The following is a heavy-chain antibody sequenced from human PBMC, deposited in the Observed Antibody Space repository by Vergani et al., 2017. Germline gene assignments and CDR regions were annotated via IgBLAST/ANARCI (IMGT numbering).Heavy chain of an antibody. CDR2: ISYDGSNK. D-gene: IGHD3-22*01. J-gene: IGHJ3*02. CDR1: GFTFSSYA. CDR3: ARDWPDNYYDSSGYYYVLGAFDI. V-gene: IGHV3-30-3*01. Sequence: QVQLVESGGGLVKPGGSLRLSCAASGFTFSSYAMHWVRQAPGKGLEWVAVISYDGSNKYYADSVKGRFTISRDNSKNTLYLQMNSLRAEDTAVYYCARDWPDNYYDSSGYYYVLGAFDIWGQGTMVTVSS.